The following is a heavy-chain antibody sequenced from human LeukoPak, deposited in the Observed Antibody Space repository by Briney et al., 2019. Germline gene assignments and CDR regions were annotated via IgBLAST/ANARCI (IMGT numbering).Heavy chain of an antibody. Sequence: GESLQISCQCSGSTFTNNWIAWVRQVPGKGLEWTGIIYPGDSDTRYSPSFQGQVTISADESISTTYLQWSSLKASDSAMYYCGRGGYSGYVFDYWGQGTLVTVS. D-gene: IGHD5-12*01. J-gene: IGHJ4*02. V-gene: IGHV5-51*01. CDR3: GRGGYSGYVFDY. CDR2: IYPGDSDT. CDR1: GSTFTNNW.